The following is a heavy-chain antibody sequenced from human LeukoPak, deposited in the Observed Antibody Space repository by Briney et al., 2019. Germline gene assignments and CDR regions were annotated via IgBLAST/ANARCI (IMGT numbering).Heavy chain of an antibody. CDR2: ISSSSSTI. CDR1: GFTFNTYS. Sequence: GGSLRLSCAASGFTFNTYSINWVRQAPGKGLEWVSYISSSSSTIYYADSVKGRFTISRDNAKNSLYLQMNSLRDEDTAVYYCAPNRDLRYWGQGTLVSVSS. CDR3: APNRDLRY. J-gene: IGHJ4*02. D-gene: IGHD2-21*02. V-gene: IGHV3-48*02.